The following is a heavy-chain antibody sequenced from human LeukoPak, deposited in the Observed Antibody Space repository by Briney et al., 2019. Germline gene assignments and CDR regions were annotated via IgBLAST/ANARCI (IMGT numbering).Heavy chain of an antibody. D-gene: IGHD3-3*01. J-gene: IGHJ4*02. CDR3: AKVFWSGYYTGDY. CDR2: ISGSGGST. V-gene: IGHV3-23*01. CDR1: GFTFSSYA. Sequence: GGSLRLSCAASGFTFSSYAMSWVRQAPGKGLEWVSAISGSGGSTYYADSVKSRFTISRDNSKNTLYLQMNSLRAEDTAVYYCAKVFWSGYYTGDYWGQGTLVTVSS.